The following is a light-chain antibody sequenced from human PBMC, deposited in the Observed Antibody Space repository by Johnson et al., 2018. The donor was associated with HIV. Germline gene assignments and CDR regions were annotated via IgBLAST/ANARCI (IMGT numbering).Light chain of an antibody. CDR2: DNN. Sequence: QSVLTQPPSVSAAPGQKVTISCSGSSSNIGNNYVYWYQQLPGTAPKLLIYDNNKRPSGIPDRFSGSKSGTSATLGITGLQTGDEADYYCGTWDSSLSAYVFGTGTKFTVL. J-gene: IGLJ1*01. CDR1: SSNIGNNY. V-gene: IGLV1-51*01. CDR3: GTWDSSLSAYV.